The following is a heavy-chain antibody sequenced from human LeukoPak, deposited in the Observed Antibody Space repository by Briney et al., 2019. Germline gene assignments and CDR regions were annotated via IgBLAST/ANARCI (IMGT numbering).Heavy chain of an antibody. J-gene: IGHJ4*02. Sequence: PSETLSLTCTVSGGSISSSSYYWGWIRQPPGKGLEWIGSIYYSGSTDYNPSLKSRVTISADTSKNQFSLKLSSVTAADTAVYYCARRITIFGVVFDYWGQGTLVTVSS. CDR3: ARRITIFGVVFDY. CDR1: GGSISSSSYY. D-gene: IGHD3-3*01. CDR2: IYYSGST. V-gene: IGHV4-39*01.